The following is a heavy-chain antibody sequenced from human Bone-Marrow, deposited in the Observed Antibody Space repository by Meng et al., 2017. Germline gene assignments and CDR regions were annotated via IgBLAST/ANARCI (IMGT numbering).Heavy chain of an antibody. D-gene: IGHD3-10*01. Sequence: GGSLRLSCAASGFTFSSYAMHWVRQAPGKGLEWVAVISYDGSNKYYADSVKGRVTISRDNSKNTLYLQMNSLRAEDTAMYYCARDIVERISMVREIIITRDYSYYNMDVWGQGATVTVSS. CDR1: GFTFSSYA. CDR2: ISYDGSNK. CDR3: ARDIVERISMVREIIITRDYSYYNMDV. V-gene: IGHV3-30*04. J-gene: IGHJ6*02.